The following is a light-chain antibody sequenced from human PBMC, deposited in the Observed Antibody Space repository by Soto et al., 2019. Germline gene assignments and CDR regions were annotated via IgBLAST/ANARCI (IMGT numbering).Light chain of an antibody. V-gene: IGKV3D-7*01. CDR3: QQDYNLPRLT. CDR1: QSVSSSY. CDR2: GAS. J-gene: IGKJ4*01. Sequence: EIVMTQSPATLSLSPGERATLSCRASQSVSSSYLSWYQQKPGQAPRLLIYGASTRATGNPASFSGSGSGTDFTLTISSLHPEDFAVYYCQQDYNLPRLTFGGGTKVEIK.